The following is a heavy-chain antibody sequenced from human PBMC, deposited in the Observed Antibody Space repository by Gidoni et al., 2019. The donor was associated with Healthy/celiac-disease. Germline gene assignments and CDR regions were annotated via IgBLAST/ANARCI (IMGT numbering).Heavy chain of an antibody. CDR1: GSTFSSYA. CDR2: ISGSGGST. J-gene: IGHJ4*02. CDR3: AREGGYYGSGSYYEEGEFDY. V-gene: IGHV3-23*01. Sequence: EVQLLESGGGLVQPGGSLRLSCAASGSTFSSYAMSWVRQAPGKGLEWVSAISGSGGSTYYADSVKGRFTISRDNSKNTLYLQMNSLRAEDTAVYYCAREGGYYGSGSYYEEGEFDYWGQGTLVTVSS. D-gene: IGHD3-10*01.